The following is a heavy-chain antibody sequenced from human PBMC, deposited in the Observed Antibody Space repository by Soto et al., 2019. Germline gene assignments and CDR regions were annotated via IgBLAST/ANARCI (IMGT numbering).Heavy chain of an antibody. V-gene: IGHV3-9*01. CDR3: AKGTSSPPHTAFGY. CDR2: ISWNSGSI. CDR1: GGTFDDYA. J-gene: IGHJ4*02. Sequence: GGSLRLSCAAAGGTFDDYARHWVRQAPGKGLEWVSGISWNSGSIGYADSVKGRFTISRDNAKNSLYLQMNSLRAEDTALYYCAKGTSSPPHTAFGYWGQGTLVTVSS. D-gene: IGHD1-7*01.